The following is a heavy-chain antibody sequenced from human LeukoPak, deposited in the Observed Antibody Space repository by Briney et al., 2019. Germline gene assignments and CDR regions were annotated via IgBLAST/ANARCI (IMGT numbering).Heavy chain of an antibody. CDR2: INAGNGNT. V-gene: IGHV1-3*01. Sequence: GASVKVSCKASAYTFTIYTIHWVRQAPGQRLEWMGWINAGNGNTRYSQNFQGRVTITRDTSATTAYMELSSLRSEDTAVYYCARTTRGWYEDNDAFDIWGQGTTVSVSS. CDR1: AYTFTIYT. D-gene: IGHD6-19*01. J-gene: IGHJ3*02. CDR3: ARTTRGWYEDNDAFDI.